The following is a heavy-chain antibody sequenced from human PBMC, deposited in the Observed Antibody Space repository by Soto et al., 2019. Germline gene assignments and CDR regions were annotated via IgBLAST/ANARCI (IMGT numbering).Heavy chain of an antibody. CDR2: IYYSGST. CDR3: ARGATPPGFSGMDV. Sequence: QVQLQESGPGLVKPSQTLSLTCTVSGGSISSGGYYWSWLRQHPGKGLEWIGYIYYSGSTYYNPSLKSRGTISVDTAKNQFSLKRSSVTAADTAGYYGARGATPPGFSGMDVWGQGTTVTVSS. V-gene: IGHV4-31*03. CDR1: GGSISSGGYY. J-gene: IGHJ6*02.